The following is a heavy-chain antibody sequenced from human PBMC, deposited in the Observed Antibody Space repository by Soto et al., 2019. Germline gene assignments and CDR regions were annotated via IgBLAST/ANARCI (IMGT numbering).Heavy chain of an antibody. Sequence: EMQLVESGGGLVNPGGSLRLSCAASGLIVNNNYMNWVRQAPGKGLEWVSVIHSGNSASYADSVMGRFTISRHNAKNMGYRQMTSLRAEDTAVYYCARDPGYCSGRICCRYMGVWGKGTTVTVSS. CDR3: ARDPGYCSGRICCRYMGV. CDR2: IHSGNSA. J-gene: IGHJ6*03. V-gene: IGHV3-53*04. D-gene: IGHD2-15*01. CDR1: GLIVNNNY.